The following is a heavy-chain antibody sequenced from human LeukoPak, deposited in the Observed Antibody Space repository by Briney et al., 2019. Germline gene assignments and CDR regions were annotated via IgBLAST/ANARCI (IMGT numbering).Heavy chain of an antibody. Sequence: GGSLRLSCAASGFTFDDYGMSWVRQAPGKGLEWVSGINWNGGSTGYADSVKGRFTISRDNAKNSLYLQMNSLRAEDTALYHCARGPLGYRSGGSCYSPFDYWGQGTLVTVSS. J-gene: IGHJ4*02. CDR1: GFTFDDYG. CDR2: INWNGGST. V-gene: IGHV3-20*01. CDR3: ARGPLGYRSGGSCYSPFDY. D-gene: IGHD2-15*01.